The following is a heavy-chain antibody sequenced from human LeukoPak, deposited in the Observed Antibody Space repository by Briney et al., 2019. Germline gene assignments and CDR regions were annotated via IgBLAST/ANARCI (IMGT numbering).Heavy chain of an antibody. CDR1: VGSISSNNYY. CDR2: IYYSGST. V-gene: IGHV4-39*01. CDR3: SSFLWVISFDY. Sequence: PSETLSLTCTVSVGSISSNNYYWGWIRQPPGKGLEWIGSIYYSGSTYYNPSLKSRVTISVDTYKNQFSLKLSSVTAGDTAVYYCSSFLWVISFDYWGQGTLVTVSS. D-gene: IGHD2-21*01. J-gene: IGHJ4*02.